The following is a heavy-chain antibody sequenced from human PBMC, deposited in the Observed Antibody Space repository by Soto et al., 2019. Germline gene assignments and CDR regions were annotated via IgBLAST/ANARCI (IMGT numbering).Heavy chain of an antibody. CDR3: ARALRYYYDSSGYYDY. CDR2: IKQDGSEK. CDR1: GFTFSSYW. Sequence: LRVSCAASGFTFSSYWMSWVRQAPGKGLEWVANIKQDGSEKYYVDSVKGRFTISRDNAKNSLYLQMNSLRAEDTAVYYCARALRYYYDSSGYYDYWGQGTLVTVSS. D-gene: IGHD3-22*01. J-gene: IGHJ4*02. V-gene: IGHV3-7*01.